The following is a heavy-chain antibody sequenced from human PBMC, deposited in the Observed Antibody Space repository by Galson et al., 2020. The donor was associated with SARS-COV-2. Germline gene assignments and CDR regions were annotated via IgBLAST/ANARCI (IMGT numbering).Heavy chain of an antibody. D-gene: IGHD2-2*01. CDR2: ISYDGGET. CDR3: ARSRSCDSTTCYDSYNFLGP. CDR1: GFTFSSFA. V-gene: IGHV3-30*09. J-gene: IGHJ5*02. Sequence: TGGSLRLSCTASGFTFSSFAMQWVRQAPGKGLEWVALISYDGGETYYADSVKGRFAISRDNSKNTLFLQMDSLRAEDTAVYYCARSRSCDSTTCYDSYNFLGPWGQGTLVTVSS.